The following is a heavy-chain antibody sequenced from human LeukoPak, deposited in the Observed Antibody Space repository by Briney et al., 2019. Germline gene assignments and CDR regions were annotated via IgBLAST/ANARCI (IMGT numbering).Heavy chain of an antibody. V-gene: IGHV3-23*01. CDR3: AKLSTGQLVPKYYFDY. Sequence: PGGSLRLSCAASGFTFSSYAMSWVRQAPGKGLEWVSAIRGSGGSTYYADSVKGRFTISRDNSKNTLYLQMNSLRAEDTAVYYCAKLSTGQLVPKYYFDYWGQGTLVTVSS. CDR2: IRGSGGST. J-gene: IGHJ4*02. D-gene: IGHD6-6*01. CDR1: GFTFSSYA.